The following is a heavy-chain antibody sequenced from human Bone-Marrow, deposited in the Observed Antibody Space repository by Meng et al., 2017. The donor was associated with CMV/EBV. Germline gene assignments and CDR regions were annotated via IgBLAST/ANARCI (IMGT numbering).Heavy chain of an antibody. CDR3: ARAGSSGYYSPFVY. V-gene: IGHV4-34*01. J-gene: IGHJ4*02. D-gene: IGHD3-22*01. Sequence: AVYGGWLSGYDWSWISQPQGKGVEWIGEINNSGSNKYNPSLKSRVTISVDTSKNQFSLKLSSVTAADTAVYYCARAGSSGYYSPFVYWGQGTLVTVSS. CDR2: INNSGSN. CDR1: GGWLSGYD.